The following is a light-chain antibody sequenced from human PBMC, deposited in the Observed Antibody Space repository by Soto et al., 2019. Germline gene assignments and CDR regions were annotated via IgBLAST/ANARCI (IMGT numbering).Light chain of an antibody. J-gene: IGKJ1*01. Sequence: EIVMTQSPATLSVSPGERATLSCRASQSISSNLAWYQQKPGQATRLLIYGASTRATGIPARFSGSGSGTEFTLPISSLQSEDFAVYHCQQYNNWPGTFGQGTKVEIK. CDR3: QQYNNWPGT. CDR2: GAS. V-gene: IGKV3-15*01. CDR1: QSISSN.